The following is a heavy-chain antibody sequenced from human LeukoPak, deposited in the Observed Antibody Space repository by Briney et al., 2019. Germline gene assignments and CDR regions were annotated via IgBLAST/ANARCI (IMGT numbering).Heavy chain of an antibody. CDR2: ISYDGNNK. V-gene: IGHV3-30-3*01. CDR1: GFTFSSYA. J-gene: IGHJ4*02. CDR3: ARAGTYYAFWSGSDY. Sequence: GGSLRLSCAASGFTFSSYAMHWVRQAPGKGLEGVAVISYDGNNKYYADSVKGRFTISRDNSKNTLYLQMNSLRPEDTAVYYCARAGTYYAFWSGSDYWGQGTLVTVSS. D-gene: IGHD3-3*01.